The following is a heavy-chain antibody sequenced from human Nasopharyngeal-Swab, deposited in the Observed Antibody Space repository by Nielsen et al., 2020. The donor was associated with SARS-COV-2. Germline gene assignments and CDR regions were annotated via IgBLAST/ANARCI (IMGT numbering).Heavy chain of an antibody. Sequence: ASVKDSCKAPGYTFIGNDITWGVHAPGQGLEWMGTISPSNGNTKFAQRFQGRVTMTTDTSTRTAHMELRSLTSDDTAVYYCATKRSGVVPGPLGIGPWYIYYYMDVWGKGTTVTVSS. J-gene: IGHJ6*03. D-gene: IGHD2-2*01. V-gene: IGHV1-18*04. CDR2: ISPSNGNT. CDR3: ATKRSGVVPGPLGIGPWYIYYYMDV. CDR1: GYTFIGND.